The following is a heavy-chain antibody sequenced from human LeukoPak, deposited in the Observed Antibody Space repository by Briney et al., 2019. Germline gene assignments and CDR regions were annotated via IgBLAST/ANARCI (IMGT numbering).Heavy chain of an antibody. J-gene: IGHJ4*02. CDR1: GGSISSSSYY. CDR2: IYYSGST. CDR3: ARVLPSYYDILTGYWVGYFDY. Sequence: SETLSLTCTVSGGSISSSSYYWGWIRQPPGKGLEWIRSIYYSGSTYYNPSLKSRVTISVDTSKNQFSLKLSSVTAADTAVYYCARVLPSYYDILTGYWVGYFDYWGQGTLVTVSS. D-gene: IGHD3-9*01. V-gene: IGHV4-39*07.